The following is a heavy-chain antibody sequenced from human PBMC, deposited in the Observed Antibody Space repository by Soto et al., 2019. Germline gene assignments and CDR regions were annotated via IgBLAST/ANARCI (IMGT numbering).Heavy chain of an antibody. J-gene: IGHJ6*02. D-gene: IGHD3-10*01. CDR2: IVVGSGHT. CDR3: AGASSASGGYDGMDV. CDR1: GFTFTSSA. Sequence: SVKVSCKASGFTFTSSAMQWVRQARGQGLEWIGWIVVGSGHTNHAQKFQERVTITRDMSTSTAYMELSRLRAEDTAMYYCAGASSASGGYDGMDVWGQGTTVSVSS. V-gene: IGHV1-58*02.